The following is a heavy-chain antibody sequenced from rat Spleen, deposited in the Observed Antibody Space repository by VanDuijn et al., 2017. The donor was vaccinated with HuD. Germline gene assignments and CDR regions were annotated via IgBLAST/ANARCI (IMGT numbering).Heavy chain of an antibody. V-gene: IGHV4-2*01. CDR2: INKDSRTI. CDR1: GFNFNDYW. CDR3: VREDRGVDY. Sequence: EVNLVESGGGLVQPGRSLKLSCAASGFNFNDYWMGWVRQAPGKGLEWIGEINKDSRTIKYTPSLKDKFTISRDNAQNTLYLQMSRLGSDDTAIYYCVREDRGVDYWGQGVMVTVSS. J-gene: IGHJ2*01.